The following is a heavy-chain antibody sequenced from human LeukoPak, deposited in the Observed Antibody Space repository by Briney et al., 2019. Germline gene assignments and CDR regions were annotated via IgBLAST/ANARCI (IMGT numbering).Heavy chain of an antibody. CDR3: ARNRDGYNYGLDY. CDR1: GGSINNSY. CDR2: IYYSGST. J-gene: IGHJ4*02. D-gene: IGHD5-24*01. Sequence: SETLSLTCTVSGGSINNSYWTWIRQPPGKGLEWIGHIYYSGSTNYNPSLKSRVTISVDTSKNQFSLKLSSVTAADTAVYYCARNRDGYNYGLDYWGQGTLVTVSS. V-gene: IGHV4-59*01.